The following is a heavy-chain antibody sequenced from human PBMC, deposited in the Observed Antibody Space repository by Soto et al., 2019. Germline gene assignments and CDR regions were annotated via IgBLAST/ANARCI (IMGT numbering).Heavy chain of an antibody. D-gene: IGHD3-22*01. Sequence: QVQLVQSGAEVKKPGASVKVSCKASGYTFTSYDINWVRQATGQGLEWMGWRNPNSGNTGYAQKFQGRVTMTRNTSISTAYMELRSLRSEDTAVYYCARQQMIVGGVDYWGQGTLVTVSA. CDR2: RNPNSGNT. CDR3: ARQQMIVGGVDY. J-gene: IGHJ4*02. CDR1: GYTFTSYD. V-gene: IGHV1-8*01.